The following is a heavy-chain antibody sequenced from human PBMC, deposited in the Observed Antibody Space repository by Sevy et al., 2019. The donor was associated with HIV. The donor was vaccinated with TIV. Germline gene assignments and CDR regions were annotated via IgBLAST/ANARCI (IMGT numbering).Heavy chain of an antibody. V-gene: IGHV1-69*06. CDR3: ARESGRYYYYMDV. D-gene: IGHD3-3*01. CDR1: GCTFSSYA. CDR2: IIPIFGTA. J-gene: IGHJ6*03. Sequence: ASVKVSCKASGCTFSSYAISWVRQAPGQGLEWMGGIIPIFGTANYVQKFQGRVTITADKSTGTAYMELSSLRSEDTAVYYCARESGRYYYYMDVWGKGTTVTVSS.